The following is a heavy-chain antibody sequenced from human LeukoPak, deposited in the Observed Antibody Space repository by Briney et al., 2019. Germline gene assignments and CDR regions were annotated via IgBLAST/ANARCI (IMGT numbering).Heavy chain of an antibody. Sequence: SETLSLTCAVYGGSFSGYYWSWIRQPPGKGLEWIGEINHSGSTNYNPSLKSRVTISVDTSKNQFSLKLSSVTAADTAVYYCARGRWAPIVGATHFDYWGQGTLVTVSS. J-gene: IGHJ4*02. CDR2: INHSGST. CDR3: ARGRWAPIVGATHFDY. D-gene: IGHD1-26*01. CDR1: GGSFSGYY. V-gene: IGHV4-34*01.